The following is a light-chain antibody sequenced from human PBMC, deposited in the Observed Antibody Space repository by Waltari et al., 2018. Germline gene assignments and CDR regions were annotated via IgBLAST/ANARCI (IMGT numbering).Light chain of an antibody. Sequence: EIVMTQSPATLSVSPGESATLSSRASQSVASNLAWYRQKPGQTPRLLIYGASTRATGVPARFSGSGSGTEFTLTISSLQSEDFAVYYCQHYNNWITFGQGTRLEIK. CDR1: QSVASN. CDR3: QHYNNWIT. V-gene: IGKV3-15*01. J-gene: IGKJ5*01. CDR2: GAS.